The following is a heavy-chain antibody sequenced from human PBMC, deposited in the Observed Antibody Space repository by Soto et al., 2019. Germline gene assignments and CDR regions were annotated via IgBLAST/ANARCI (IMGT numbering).Heavy chain of an antibody. CDR2: ISYDGSNK. D-gene: IGHD3-10*01. V-gene: IGHV3-30*18. CDR3: AKDLGMVRGVNPPPEFGY. CDR1: GFTFSSYG. Sequence: QVQLVESGGGVVQPGRSLRLSCAASGFTFSSYGMHWVRQAPGKGLEWVAVISYDGSNKYYADSVKGRFTISRDNSKNTLYLQMNSLRAEDTAVYYCAKDLGMVRGVNPPPEFGYWGQGTLVTVFS. J-gene: IGHJ4*02.